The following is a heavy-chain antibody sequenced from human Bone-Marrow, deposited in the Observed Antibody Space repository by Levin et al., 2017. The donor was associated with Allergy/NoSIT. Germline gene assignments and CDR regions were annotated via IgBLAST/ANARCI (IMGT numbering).Heavy chain of an antibody. V-gene: IGHV3-15*01. J-gene: IGHJ4*02. Sequence: AWGSLRLSCVASGFTFGNAWMNWVRQAPGKGLQWVGRIKGKTDGGTTDYAAPVKGRFTISRDDSKKTLYLQMNSLKTEDTAIYYCTTRSHWGQGTLVTVFS. CDR1: GFTFGNAW. CDR2: IKGKTDGGTT. CDR3: TTRSH.